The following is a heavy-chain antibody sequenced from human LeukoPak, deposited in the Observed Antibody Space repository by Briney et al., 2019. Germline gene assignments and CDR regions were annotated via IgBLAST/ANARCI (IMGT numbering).Heavy chain of an antibody. J-gene: IGHJ4*02. CDR1: GFTFSSCG. Sequence: GGSLRLSCAASGFTFSSCGMHWVRQAPGKGLEWVAVISYDGSNKYYADSVKGRFTISRDNSKNTLYLQMNSLRAEDTAVYYCAKDLMSSSWCFDYWGQGTLVTVSS. CDR2: ISYDGSNK. D-gene: IGHD6-13*01. CDR3: AKDLMSSSWCFDY. V-gene: IGHV3-30*18.